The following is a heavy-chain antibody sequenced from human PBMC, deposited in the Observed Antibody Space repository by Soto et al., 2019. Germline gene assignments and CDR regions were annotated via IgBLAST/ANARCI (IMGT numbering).Heavy chain of an antibody. Sequence: SVKVSCKASGFTFTSSAVQWVRQARGQRLEWIGWIVVGSGNTNYAQKFQERVTITRDMSTSTAYMELSSLRSEDTAVYYCAAVSGGSYYYYGMDVWGQGTTVTVSS. V-gene: IGHV1-58*01. D-gene: IGHD1-26*01. J-gene: IGHJ6*02. CDR2: IVVGSGNT. CDR1: GFTFTSSA. CDR3: AAVSGGSYYYYGMDV.